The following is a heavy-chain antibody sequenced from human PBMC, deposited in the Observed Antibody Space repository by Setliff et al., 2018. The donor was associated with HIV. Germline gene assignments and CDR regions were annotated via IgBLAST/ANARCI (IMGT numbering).Heavy chain of an antibody. J-gene: IGHJ6*02. CDR2: VDPEDGET. V-gene: IGHV1-69-2*01. CDR1: GFTFNDYY. D-gene: IGHD2-2*01. CDR3: ARDHCSSSGCYEYSYYGMDV. Sequence: ASVKVSCKGSGFTFNDYYIHWVQQAPGKGLEWMGRVDPEDGETIYSEKFQRRVTITADTSTAYMEVSSLRSEDTAVYYCARDHCSSSGCYEYSYYGMDVWGQGTTVTVSS.